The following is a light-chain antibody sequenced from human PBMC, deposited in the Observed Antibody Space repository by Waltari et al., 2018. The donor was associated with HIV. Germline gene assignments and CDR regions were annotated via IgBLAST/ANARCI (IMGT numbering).Light chain of an antibody. CDR3: MQGLQTLYT. CDR1: QSLLHTNGYNY. Sequence: DIVMTQSPLSLPVTPGEPASISCMSSQSLLHTNGYNYLDWYLQKPGQSPQLLIYRVSNRASGVPDRFSGSGSGTDFTLKISRVEAEDVGLYYCMQGLQTLYTFGQGTKLEIK. J-gene: IGKJ2*01. CDR2: RVS. V-gene: IGKV2-28*01.